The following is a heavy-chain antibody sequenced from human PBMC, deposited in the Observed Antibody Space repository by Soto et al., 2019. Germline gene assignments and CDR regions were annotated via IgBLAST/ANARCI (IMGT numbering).Heavy chain of an antibody. Sequence: EVQLVQSGAEVRKPGESLKISCKASGYSFSDYYIGWVRQMSGKGLEWMGIIYPEDSDTTYSPSFQGQVTMSADRSLSTAYLQWTSLRASDAVMYSCASPPTIHDSGRSTFYWHFDLWGRRTLVTVSS. CDR3: ASPPTIHDSGRSTFYWHFDL. D-gene: IGHD3-10*01. V-gene: IGHV5-51*01. J-gene: IGHJ2*01. CDR1: GYSFSDYY. CDR2: IYPEDSDT.